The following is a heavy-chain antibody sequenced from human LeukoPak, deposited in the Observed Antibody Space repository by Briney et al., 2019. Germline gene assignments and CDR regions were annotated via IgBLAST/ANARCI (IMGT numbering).Heavy chain of an antibody. CDR3: AKEEFGSGSYDP. Sequence: QPGGSLRLSCAASGFTFTSYWMSWVRQAPGKGLEWVAFIRYDGSNKYYADSVKGRFTISRDNSKNTLYLQMNSLRAEDTAVYYCAKEEFGSGSYDPWGQGTLVTVSS. CDR2: IRYDGSNK. CDR1: GFTFTSYW. V-gene: IGHV3-30*02. J-gene: IGHJ5*02. D-gene: IGHD3-10*01.